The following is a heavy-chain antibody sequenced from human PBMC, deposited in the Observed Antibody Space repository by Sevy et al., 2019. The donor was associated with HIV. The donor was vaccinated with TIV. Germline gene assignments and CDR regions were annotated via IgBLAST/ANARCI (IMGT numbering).Heavy chain of an antibody. D-gene: IGHD6-6*01. Sequence: ASVKVSCKASGYTFTSYGISWVRQAPGQGLEWMGWIGAYNGNTNYAQKLQGRVTMTTDTSTSTAYMELRSLRSDDTAVYYCARDLSIAARRKFDYWGQGTLVTVSS. CDR2: IGAYNGNT. CDR3: ARDLSIAARRKFDY. CDR1: GYTFTSYG. V-gene: IGHV1-18*01. J-gene: IGHJ4*02.